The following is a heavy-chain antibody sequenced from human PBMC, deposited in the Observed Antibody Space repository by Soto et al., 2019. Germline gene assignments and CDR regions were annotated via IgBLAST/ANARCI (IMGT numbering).Heavy chain of an antibody. CDR3: ARRAVRGVIIKDYGMDV. CDR2: IYYSGST. J-gene: IGHJ6*02. CDR1: GGSISSGGYY. V-gene: IGHV4-31*03. Sequence: SETLSLTCTVSGGSISSGGYYWSWIRQHPGKGLEWIGYIYYSGSTYYNPSLKSRVTISVDTSKNQFSLKLSSVTAADTAVYYCARRAVRGVIIKDYGMDVWGQGTAVTVSS. D-gene: IGHD3-10*01.